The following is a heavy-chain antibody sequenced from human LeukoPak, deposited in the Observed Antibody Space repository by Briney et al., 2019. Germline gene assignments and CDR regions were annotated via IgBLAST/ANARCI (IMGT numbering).Heavy chain of an antibody. Sequence: PGWSLRLSCAASGFTFSSYWMSWVRQAPGKGLEWVANIKQDGSEKYYVDSVKGRFTISRDNSKNTLYLQMNSLRAEDTAVYYCAKDMHYYDSSGYSLFDYWGQGTLVTVSS. V-gene: IGHV3-7*03. D-gene: IGHD3-22*01. CDR1: GFTFSSYW. J-gene: IGHJ4*02. CDR3: AKDMHYYDSSGYSLFDY. CDR2: IKQDGSEK.